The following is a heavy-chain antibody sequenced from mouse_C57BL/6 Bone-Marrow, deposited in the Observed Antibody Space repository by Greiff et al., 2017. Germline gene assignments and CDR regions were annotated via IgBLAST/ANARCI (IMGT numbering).Heavy chain of an antibody. CDR1: RYTFTSYW. J-gene: IGHJ4*01. D-gene: IGHD3-3*01. Sequence: QVQLQQPGAELVMPGASVKLSCKASRYTFTSYWMHWVKQRPGQGLEWIGEIDPSDSYTNYNQKFKGKSTLTVDKSSSTAYMQLSSLTSEDSAVYYCARLGLVYSYAMDYWGQGTSVTVSS. V-gene: IGHV1-69*01. CDR2: IDPSDSYT. CDR3: ARLGLVYSYAMDY.